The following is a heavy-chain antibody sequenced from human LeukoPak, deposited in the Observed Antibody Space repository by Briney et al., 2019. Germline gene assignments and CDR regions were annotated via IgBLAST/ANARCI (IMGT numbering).Heavy chain of an antibody. CDR2: IWYDGSNT. J-gene: IGHJ4*02. CDR1: GFTFSTYS. D-gene: IGHD6-13*01. Sequence: PGRSLRLSCAPSGFTFSTYSMNWVRHAPGKGLECVAVIWYDGSNTYYADSVKGRLTISRDNSKNTLYLQMNSLRAEDTAVYYCARTTIAAAEPDIDYWGQGTLVTVSS. CDR3: ARTTIAAAEPDIDY. V-gene: IGHV3-33*08.